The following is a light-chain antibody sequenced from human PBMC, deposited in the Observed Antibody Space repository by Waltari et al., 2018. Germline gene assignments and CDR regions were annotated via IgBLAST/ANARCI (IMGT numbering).Light chain of an antibody. CDR3: MQGTHWPYT. CDR2: KIS. V-gene: IGKV2-30*01. Sequence: DVVMTQSPLSLPVTLGQPASISCRSRQSLVFRDGNTYLNWFQQRPGQSPRRLIYKISNRDSGVPDRFSGSGSGTDFTLKITRVEAEDVGGVYYCMQGTHWPYTFGQGTKLDIK. J-gene: IGKJ2*01. CDR1: QSLVFRDGNTY.